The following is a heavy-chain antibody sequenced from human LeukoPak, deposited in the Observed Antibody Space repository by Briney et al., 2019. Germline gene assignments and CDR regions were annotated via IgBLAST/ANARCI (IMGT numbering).Heavy chain of an antibody. CDR1: GGSISSSSYY. D-gene: IGHD6-13*01. Sequence: SETLSLTCTVTGGSISSSSYYWGWIRQPPGKGLEWIGSIYYSGTTYYNPSLESRVTISEDTSKNQFSLMLSSVTAADTAVYYCARDRGTAAAGPDFDYWGQGTLVTVSS. J-gene: IGHJ4*02. V-gene: IGHV4-39*07. CDR3: ARDRGTAAAGPDFDY. CDR2: IYYSGTT.